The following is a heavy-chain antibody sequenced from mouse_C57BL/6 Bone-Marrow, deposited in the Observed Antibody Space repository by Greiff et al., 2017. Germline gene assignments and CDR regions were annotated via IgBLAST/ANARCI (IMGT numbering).Heavy chain of an antibody. V-gene: IGHV1-81*01. CDR3: ARLGVYAMDD. CDR1: GYNFTSYG. Sequence: VQLQQSGAELARPGASVKLSCKASGYNFTSYGISWVKQRNGQGLEWIGEIYPRSGNTYYNEKLKGNATLTADKSSSTAYMELRSLTSEDSAVYFCARLGVYAMDDWGPGTSVTVSS. J-gene: IGHJ4*01. CDR2: IYPRSGNT.